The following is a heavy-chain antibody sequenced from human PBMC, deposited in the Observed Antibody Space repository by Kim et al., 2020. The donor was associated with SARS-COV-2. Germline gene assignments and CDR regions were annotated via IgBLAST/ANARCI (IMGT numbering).Heavy chain of an antibody. D-gene: IGHD3-10*02. J-gene: IGHJ4*02. CDR3: ARDWDYVFDY. Sequence: STYYNPSLQSRVTISVDTSKNQFSLKLSSVTAADTAVYYCARDWDYVFDYWGQGTLVTVSS. CDR2: ST. V-gene: IGHV4-39*07.